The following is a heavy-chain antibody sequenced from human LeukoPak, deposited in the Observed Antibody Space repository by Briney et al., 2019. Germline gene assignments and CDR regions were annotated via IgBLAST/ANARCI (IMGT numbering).Heavy chain of an antibody. CDR1: GGSINSSYYY. J-gene: IGHJ3*02. CDR3: ARVANDAFDI. CDR2: IYTSGST. Sequence: SETLSLTCTVSGGSINSSYYYWSWIRQPAGKGLEWIGRIYTSGSTNYNPSLKSRVTISVDTSKNQFSLKLSSVTAADTAVYYCARVANDAFDIWGQGTMVTVSS. V-gene: IGHV4-61*02.